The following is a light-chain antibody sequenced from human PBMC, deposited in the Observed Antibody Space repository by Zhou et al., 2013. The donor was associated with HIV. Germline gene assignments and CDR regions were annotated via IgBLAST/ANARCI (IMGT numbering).Light chain of an antibody. CDR2: GAS. J-gene: IGKJ2*01. CDR3: HQSYSIPNT. CDR1: QGISSW. Sequence: DIQMTQSPSSVSASVGDRVTITCRASQGISSWLAWYQQKQGKAPNLLIYGASSLHSGVPSRFSGSGSGTEFTLTISSLQPEDFATYFCHQSYSIPNTFGQGTNLEIK. V-gene: IGKV1-12*01.